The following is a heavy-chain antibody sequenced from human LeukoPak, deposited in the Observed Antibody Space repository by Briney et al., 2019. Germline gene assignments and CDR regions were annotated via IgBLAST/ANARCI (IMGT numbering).Heavy chain of an antibody. D-gene: IGHD6-13*01. CDR2: IYYSGST. V-gene: IGHV4-39*07. CDR3: ARDIRRPLVRYYYGMDV. CDR1: GGSISSSSYY. J-gene: IGHJ6*02. Sequence: PSETLSLTCTVSGGSISSSSYYWGWIRQPPGKGLEWIGSIYYSGSTYYNPSLKSRVTISVDTSKNQFSLKLSSVTAADTAVYYCARDIRRPLVRYYYGMDVWGQGTTVTVSS.